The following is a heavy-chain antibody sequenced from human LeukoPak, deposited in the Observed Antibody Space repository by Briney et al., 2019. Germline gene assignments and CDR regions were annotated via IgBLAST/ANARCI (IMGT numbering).Heavy chain of an antibody. CDR2: ISYDGSNK. D-gene: IGHD3-3*01. J-gene: IGHJ6*03. Sequence: GGSLRLSCAASGFTFSSYAMHWVRQAPGKGLEWVAVISYDGSNKYYADSVKGRFTISRDNSKNTLFLQMNSLRAEDTAVYYCARVRGDLEWLFYYYYMDVWGKGTTVTVSS. CDR1: GFTFSSYA. V-gene: IGHV3-30-3*01. CDR3: ARVRGDLEWLFYYYYMDV.